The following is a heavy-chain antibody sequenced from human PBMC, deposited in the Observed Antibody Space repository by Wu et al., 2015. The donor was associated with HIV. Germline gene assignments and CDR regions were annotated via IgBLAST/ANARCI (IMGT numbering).Heavy chain of an antibody. CDR2: MNPXSGNT. D-gene: IGHD3-10*01. CDR1: GYTFTSYD. CDR3: TRGVRYGETPVVDV. J-gene: IGHJ6*01. V-gene: IGHV1-8*01. Sequence: QVQLVQSGAEVKKPGASVKVSCKASGYTFTSYDINWVRQATGQGLECLGWMNPXSGNTGYAQNFQGRVTMTTDTSISTAYMELSSLRSEDTAVYYCTRGVRYGETPVVDVVGTRDHGHRLL.